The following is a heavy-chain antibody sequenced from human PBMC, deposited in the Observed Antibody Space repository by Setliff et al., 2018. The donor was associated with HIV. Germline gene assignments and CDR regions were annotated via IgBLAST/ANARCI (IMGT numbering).Heavy chain of an antibody. J-gene: IGHJ4*02. CDR2: INNDSGTI. CDR3: VKDTTSGWMLTS. Sequence: QTGGSLRLSCAASGFTFSTYGLNWVRQAPGKGLEWISYINNDSGTIYYADSVRGRFTISRDNARDSVYLQMNGLRADDTAVYYCVKDTTSGWMLTSWGQGTLVTVSS. V-gene: IGHV3-48*04. D-gene: IGHD2-2*01. CDR1: GFTFSTYG.